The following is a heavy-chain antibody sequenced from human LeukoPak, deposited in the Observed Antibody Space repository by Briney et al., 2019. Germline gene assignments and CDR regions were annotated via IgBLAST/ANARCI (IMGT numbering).Heavy chain of an antibody. J-gene: IGHJ1*01. CDR3: ARAEGYSGYDDAEYFQH. D-gene: IGHD5-12*01. CDR2: IYYSGST. Sequence: PSETLSLTCTVSGGSISSSSYYWGWIRQPPGKGLEWIGSIYYSGSTYYNPSLKSRVTISVDTSKNQFSLKLSSVTAADTAVYYCARAEGYSGYDDAEYFQHWGQGTLVTVSS. CDR1: GGSISSSSYY. V-gene: IGHV4-39*07.